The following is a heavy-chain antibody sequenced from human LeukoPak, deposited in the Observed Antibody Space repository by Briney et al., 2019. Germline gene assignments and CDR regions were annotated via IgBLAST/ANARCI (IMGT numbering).Heavy chain of an antibody. D-gene: IGHD6-13*01. CDR2: IGTAGDT. CDR1: GFTFSSYD. V-gene: IGHV3-13*01. Sequence: GGSLRLSCAASGFTFSSYDMHWVRQATGKVLEWVSAIGTAGDTYYPGSVKGRFTISRENAKNSLYLQMNSLRAGDTAVYYCARAFRIAAAYDAFDIWGQGTMVTVSS. J-gene: IGHJ3*02. CDR3: ARAFRIAAAYDAFDI.